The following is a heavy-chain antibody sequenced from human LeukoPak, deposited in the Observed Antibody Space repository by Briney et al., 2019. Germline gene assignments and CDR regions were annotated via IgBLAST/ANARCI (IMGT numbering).Heavy chain of an antibody. CDR3: ARDDCSSTRCYKPWDY. Sequence: ASVKVSCKASGYTFTSYFIHWVRQAPGQGLEWMGIINPSDGSTRYAQKLQGRVTMTRDTSTSTVYMELSSLRSDDTAVYYCARDDCSSTRCYKPWDYWGQGTLVTVSS. J-gene: IGHJ4*02. CDR1: GYTFTSYF. D-gene: IGHD2-2*01. CDR2: INPSDGST. V-gene: IGHV1-46*01.